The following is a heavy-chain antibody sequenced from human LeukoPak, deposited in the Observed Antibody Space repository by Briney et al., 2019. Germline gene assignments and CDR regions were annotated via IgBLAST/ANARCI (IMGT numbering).Heavy chain of an antibody. J-gene: IGHJ4*02. V-gene: IGHV4-30-2*01. CDR2: INHSGST. CDR1: GGSISSGGYY. CDR3: ARGGSGWYGRVSPIDY. D-gene: IGHD6-19*01. Sequence: SQTLSLTCTVSGGSISSGGYYWSWIRQPPGKGLEWIGEINHSGSTNYNPSLKSRVTISVDTSKNQFSLKLSSVTAADTAVYYCARGGSGWYGRVSPIDYWGQGTLVTVSS.